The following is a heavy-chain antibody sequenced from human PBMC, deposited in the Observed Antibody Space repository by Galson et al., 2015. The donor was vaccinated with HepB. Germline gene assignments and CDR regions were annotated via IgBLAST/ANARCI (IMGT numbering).Heavy chain of an antibody. CDR3: ARAPPARYCSGGSCANYFDY. J-gene: IGHJ4*02. Sequence: SETLSLTCTVSGGSISSYYWSWIRQPPGKGLEWIGYIYYSGSTNYNPSLKSRVTISVDTSKNQFSLKLSSVTAADTAVYYCARAPPARYCSGGSCANYFDYWGQGTLVTVSS. D-gene: IGHD2-15*01. CDR2: IYYSGST. CDR1: GGSISSYY. V-gene: IGHV4-59*01.